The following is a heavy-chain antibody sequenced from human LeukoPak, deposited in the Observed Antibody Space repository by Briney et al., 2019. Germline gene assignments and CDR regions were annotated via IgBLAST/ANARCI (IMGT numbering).Heavy chain of an antibody. Sequence: SETLSLTCTVSGGSLSSSSYYWGWIRQPLGKGLEWIGSIYYSGSTYYNPSLKSRVTISVDTSKNQFSLKLSSVTAADTAVYYCARDLRSSSWAYNWFDPWGQGTLVTVSS. CDR1: GGSLSSSSYY. CDR2: IYYSGST. V-gene: IGHV4-39*07. D-gene: IGHD6-13*01. J-gene: IGHJ5*02. CDR3: ARDLRSSSWAYNWFDP.